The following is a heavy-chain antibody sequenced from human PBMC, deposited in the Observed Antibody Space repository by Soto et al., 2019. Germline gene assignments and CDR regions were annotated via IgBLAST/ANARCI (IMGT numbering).Heavy chain of an antibody. J-gene: IGHJ4*02. D-gene: IGHD3-9*01. CDR3: ARKGPEDWPLDY. Sequence: SETLSLTCTVSGGSISSYYWSWIRQPPGKGLEWIGSIYYSGSTYYNPSLKSRVTISVDTSKNQFSLKLSSVTAADTGTYYCARKGPEDWPLDYWGQGTLVTVSS. CDR2: IYYSGST. CDR1: GGSISSYY. V-gene: IGHV4-59*05.